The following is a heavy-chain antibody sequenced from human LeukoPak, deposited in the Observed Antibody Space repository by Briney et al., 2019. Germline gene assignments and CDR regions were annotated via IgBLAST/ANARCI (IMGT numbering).Heavy chain of an antibody. CDR2: ISAYNGNT. D-gene: IGHD6-19*01. V-gene: IGHV1-18*01. CDR3: ARDFYSSGWYLLDY. Sequence: GASVKVSCKASGYTFTSYGISRVRQAPGQGLEWMGWISAYNGNTNYAQKLQGRVTMTTDTSTSTAYMELRSLRSDDTAVYYCARDFYSSGWYLLDYWGQGTLVTVSS. J-gene: IGHJ4*02. CDR1: GYTFTSYG.